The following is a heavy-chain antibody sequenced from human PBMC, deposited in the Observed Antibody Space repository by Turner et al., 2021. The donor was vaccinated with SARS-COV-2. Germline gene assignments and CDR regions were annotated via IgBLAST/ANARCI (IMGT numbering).Heavy chain of an antibody. CDR3: ARGGHYYYGLDV. D-gene: IGHD3-10*01. CDR2: IYSGGST. J-gene: IGHJ6*02. CDR1: GFTVSSNY. V-gene: IGHV3-53*01. Sequence: EVQLLESGAGLIQPGGSLRLSCAASGFTVSSNYMSWVRQARGKGLEWVSVIYSGGSTFYSDSVKGRFTISRDNSKNTLDLEMNSLRAEDTAVYYCARGGHYYYGLDVWGQGTTVTVSS.